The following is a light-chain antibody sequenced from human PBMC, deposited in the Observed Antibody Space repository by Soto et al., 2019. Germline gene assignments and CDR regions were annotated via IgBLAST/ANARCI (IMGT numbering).Light chain of an antibody. V-gene: IGLV2-14*01. CDR1: SSDIGSYNY. Sequence: QSALTQPASVSGSPGQSITLSCTGTSSDIGSYNYVSWYQQHPGKAPKLIIFDVTYRPSGISDRFSGSKSGNTASLTISGLQAEDEADYYCTSYTSSTTVVFGGGTKLTVL. CDR3: TSYTSSTTVV. J-gene: IGLJ2*01. CDR2: DVT.